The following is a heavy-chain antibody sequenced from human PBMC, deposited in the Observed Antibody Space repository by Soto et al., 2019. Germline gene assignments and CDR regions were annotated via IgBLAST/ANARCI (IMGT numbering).Heavy chain of an antibody. V-gene: IGHV6-1*01. Sequence: SQTLSLTCAISGDSVSSNSAAWNWIRQSPSRGLEWLGRTYYRSKWYKEYAASVKSRITINPDTSKNQFSLQLNSVSPEDTAVYYCARPNSNYVRYFDYWGQGTLVTVSS. J-gene: IGHJ4*02. CDR2: TYYRSKWYK. CDR1: GDSVSSNSAA. D-gene: IGHD4-4*01. CDR3: ARPNSNYVRYFDY.